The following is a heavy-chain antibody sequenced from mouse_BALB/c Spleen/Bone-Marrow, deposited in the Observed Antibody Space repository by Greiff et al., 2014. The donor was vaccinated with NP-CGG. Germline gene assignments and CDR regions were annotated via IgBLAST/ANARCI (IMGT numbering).Heavy chain of an antibody. CDR1: GYTFSSYW. CDR2: ISPGSGNT. Sequence: VHLVESGPELMKPGATVKISCKATGYTFSSYWIEWVKQRPGHGLEWIGEISPGSGNTHYNEKFKGKATFTADTSSNTAYMQLSSPTSEDSAVYYCTRQGFACWGQGTLVTVSA. J-gene: IGHJ3*01. V-gene: IGHV1-9*01. CDR3: TRQGFAC.